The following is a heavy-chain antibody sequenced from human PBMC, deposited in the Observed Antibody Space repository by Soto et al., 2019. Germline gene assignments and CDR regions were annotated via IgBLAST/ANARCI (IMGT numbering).Heavy chain of an antibody. CDR2: IYYSGST. Sequence: QLQLQESGPGLVKPSETLSLTCTVSGGSISSSSYYWGWIRQPPGKGLEWIGSIYYSGSTYYNPSLKSRVTISVDTSKNQFSLKLSSVTAADTAVYYCASTDVELLWFGEFDPWGQGTLVTVSS. J-gene: IGHJ5*02. CDR3: ASTDVELLWFGEFDP. V-gene: IGHV4-39*01. D-gene: IGHD3-10*01. CDR1: GGSISSSSYY.